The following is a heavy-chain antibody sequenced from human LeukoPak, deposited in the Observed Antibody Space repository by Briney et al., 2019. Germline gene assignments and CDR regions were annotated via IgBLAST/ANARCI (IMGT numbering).Heavy chain of an antibody. V-gene: IGHV3-21*01. CDR2: ISSSSSYI. Sequence: GGSLRLSCAASGFTFSSYSMNWVRQAPGKGLEWVSSISSSSSYIYYADSVKGRFTISRDNAKNSLYLQMNSLRAEDTAVYYCARSGYDSSGYYVPNDYWGQGTLVTVSS. CDR1: GFTFSSYS. D-gene: IGHD3-22*01. CDR3: ARSGYDSSGYYVPNDY. J-gene: IGHJ4*02.